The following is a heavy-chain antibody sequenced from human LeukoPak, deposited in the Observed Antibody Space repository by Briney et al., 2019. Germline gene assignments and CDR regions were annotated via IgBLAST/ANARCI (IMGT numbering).Heavy chain of an antibody. J-gene: IGHJ4*02. CDR2: IKEDGSEK. V-gene: IGHV3-7*01. CDR3: ANGATSWDY. D-gene: IGHD2-15*01. Sequence: SGGSLRLSCAASGFTFSSYSMNWVRQAPGKGLEWVANIKEDGSEKYYVDSVKGRFTISRDNAKNSLYLQMNSLRAEDTAVYYCANGATSWDYWGRGTLVTVSS. CDR1: GFTFSSYS.